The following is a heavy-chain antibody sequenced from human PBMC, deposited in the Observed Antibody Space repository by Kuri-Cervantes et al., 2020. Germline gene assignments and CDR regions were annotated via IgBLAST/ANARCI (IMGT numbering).Heavy chain of an antibody. D-gene: IGHD3-22*01. J-gene: IGHJ4*02. Sequence: SGPTLVKPTQTLTLTCTFSGFSLSTSGVGVGWIRQPPGKALEWLALIYWDDDKRYSPSLESRLTITKDTSKNQVVLSMTNMDPVDTATYYCAHSGDYYDSSGYLLAYWGQGTLVTVSS. CDR3: AHSGDYYDSSGYLLAY. CDR1: GFSLSTSGVG. CDR2: IYWDDDK. V-gene: IGHV2-5*02.